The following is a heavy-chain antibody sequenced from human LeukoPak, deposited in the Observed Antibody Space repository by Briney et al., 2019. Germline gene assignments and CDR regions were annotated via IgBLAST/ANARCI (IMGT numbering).Heavy chain of an antibody. CDR2: IKQDETEK. J-gene: IGHJ3*02. CDR1: GFTFSNFW. Sequence: RGSLRLSCTASGFTFSNFWMGWVRQAPGKGLEWVANIKQDETEKFYLGSVKGRFTISRDNAKNSVSLYMNSLRAEDSAVYYCARPGITAFDIWGQGTMVTVSS. D-gene: IGHD3-10*01. CDR3: ARPGITAFDI. V-gene: IGHV3-7*01.